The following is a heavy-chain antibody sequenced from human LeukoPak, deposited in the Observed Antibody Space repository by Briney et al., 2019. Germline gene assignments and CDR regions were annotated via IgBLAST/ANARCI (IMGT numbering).Heavy chain of an antibody. CDR1: GFTFRHYD. V-gene: IGHV3-23*01. CDR2: ISDRGAKL. J-gene: IGHJ4*02. CDR3: ARGEQWLDS. D-gene: IGHD6-19*01. Sequence: GGSLRLSCAASGFTFRHYDMTCVRQSAGXGVEWASRISDRGAKLHYADYVKGRFTISRDNSKNTLFLEMNILTAEDTAIYYCARGEQWLDSWGQGTLVTVSS.